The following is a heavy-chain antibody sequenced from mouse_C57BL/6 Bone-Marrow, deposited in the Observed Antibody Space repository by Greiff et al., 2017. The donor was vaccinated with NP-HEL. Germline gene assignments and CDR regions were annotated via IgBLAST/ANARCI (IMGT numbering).Heavy chain of an antibody. CDR1: GFTFSNYW. J-gene: IGHJ1*03. CDR2: IRLKSDNYAT. V-gene: IGHV6-3*01. Sequence: EVKLLESGGGLVQPGGSMKLSCVASGFTFSNYWMNWVRQSPEKGLEWVAQIRLKSDNYATHYAESVKGRFTISRDDSKSSVYLQMNNLRAEDTGIYYCTGDGSKDFDVWGTGTTVTVSS. D-gene: IGHD1-1*01. CDR3: TGDGSKDFDV.